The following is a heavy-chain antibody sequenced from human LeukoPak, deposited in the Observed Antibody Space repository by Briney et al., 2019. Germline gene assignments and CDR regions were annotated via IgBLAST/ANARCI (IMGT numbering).Heavy chain of an antibody. V-gene: IGHV1-8*03. CDR3: ATYCSGTSCPYNWFDP. CDR1: GYTFTSYD. D-gene: IGHD2-2*01. J-gene: IGHJ5*02. Sequence: APVKVSCKASGYTFTSYDINWVRQATGQGLEWMGWMNPNSGNTGYAQKFQGRVTITRNTSISTAYMELSSLRSEDTAVYYCATYCSGTSCPYNWFDPWGQGTLVTVSS. CDR2: MNPNSGNT.